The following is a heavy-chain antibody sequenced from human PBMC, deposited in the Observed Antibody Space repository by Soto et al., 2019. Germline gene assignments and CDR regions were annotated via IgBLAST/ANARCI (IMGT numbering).Heavy chain of an antibody. CDR1: GGSISSYY. V-gene: IGHV4-59*01. Sequence: QVQLQESGPGLVKPSETLSLTCTVSGGSISSYYWSWIRQPPGKGLEWIGYIYYSGSTNYNPSLKSRVTISVDTSKNQFSLKLSSVTAADTAVYYCARDSPDYGDYVPWAFDIWGQGTMVTVSS. CDR2: IYYSGST. J-gene: IGHJ3*02. D-gene: IGHD4-17*01. CDR3: ARDSPDYGDYVPWAFDI.